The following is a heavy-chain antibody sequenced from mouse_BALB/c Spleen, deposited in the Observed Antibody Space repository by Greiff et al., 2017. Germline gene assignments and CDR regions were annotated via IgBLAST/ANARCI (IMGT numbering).Heavy chain of an antibody. CDR3: AAYAWFAY. V-gene: IGHV1-54*01. CDR1: GYAFTNYL. Sequence: QVQLQQSGAELVRPGTSVKVSCKASGYAFTNYLIEWVKQRPGQGLEWIGVINPGSGGTNYNEKFKGKATLTADKSSSTAYMQLSSLTSDDSAVYFCAAYAWFAYWGQGTLVTVSA. CDR2: INPGSGGT. D-gene: IGHD1-1*01. J-gene: IGHJ3*01.